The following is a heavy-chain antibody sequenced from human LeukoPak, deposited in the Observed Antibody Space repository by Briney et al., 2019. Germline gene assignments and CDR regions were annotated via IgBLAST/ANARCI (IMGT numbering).Heavy chain of an antibody. V-gene: IGHV4-59*08. CDR1: GGSISSYY. J-gene: IGHJ4*02. CDR3: ARHVVVAAIFDY. Sequence: ETLSLTCTVSGGSISSYYGSWIRQPPGGGLEWIGYIYYSGSTTHNPSLKSRVTISVNTSNNQFSLKLSSVTAADTAVYYCARHVVVAAIFDYWGQGTLVTVSS. D-gene: IGHD2-15*01. CDR2: IYYSGST.